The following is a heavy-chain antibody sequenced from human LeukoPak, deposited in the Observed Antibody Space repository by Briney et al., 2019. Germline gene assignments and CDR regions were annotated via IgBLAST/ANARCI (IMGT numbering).Heavy chain of an antibody. D-gene: IGHD3-16*02. V-gene: IGHV2-5*02. J-gene: IGHJ4*02. Sequence: SGPTLVNPTQTLTLTCTFSEFSLSTSGVGVGWIRQPPGKALEWLALIYWDDDKRYSPSLKSRLTITKDTSKIQVVLTMTNMDPVDTATYYCAHSVGGYDYVWGSYRYDYFDYWGQGTLVTVSS. CDR3: AHSVGGYDYVWGSYRYDYFDY. CDR2: IYWDDDK. CDR1: EFSLSTSGVG.